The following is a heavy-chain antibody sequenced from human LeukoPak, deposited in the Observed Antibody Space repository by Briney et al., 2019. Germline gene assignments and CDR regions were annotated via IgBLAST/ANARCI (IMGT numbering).Heavy chain of an antibody. CDR2: ISGSGGST. V-gene: IGHV3-23*01. CDR3: AKDEYSSGRRAFDY. CDR1: GFTFSSYA. J-gene: IGHJ4*02. D-gene: IGHD6-19*01. Sequence: AGGSLRLSCAASGFTFSSYAMSWVRQAPGKGLEWVSAISGSGGSTYYADSVKGRFTISRGNSKNTLYLQMNSLRAEDTAVYYCAKDEYSSGRRAFDYWGQGTLVTVSS.